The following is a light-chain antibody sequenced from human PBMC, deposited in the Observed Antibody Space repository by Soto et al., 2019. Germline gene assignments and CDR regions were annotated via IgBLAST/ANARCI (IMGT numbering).Light chain of an antibody. CDR3: QHYGTSAL. V-gene: IGKV3-20*01. Sequence: EIVLTQSPGTLSLSPGERATLSCRASESVSTSYLAWYQQKPGQAPRLLIYGASGRATGIADRFSVSASGTDFTLTIRRREPEDFAVYYCQHYGTSALFGPGTKVDIK. CDR1: ESVSTSY. J-gene: IGKJ3*01. CDR2: GAS.